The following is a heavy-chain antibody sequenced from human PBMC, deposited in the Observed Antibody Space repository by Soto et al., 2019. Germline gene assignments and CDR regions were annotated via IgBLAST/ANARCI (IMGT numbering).Heavy chain of an antibody. V-gene: IGHV3-23*01. Sequence: EVQLLESGGGLVQPGGSLRLSCAASGFTFSNYAMSWVRQAPGKGLEWVSSVNNGGSSTYYADSVKGRFTISRDNSKNTPSLQRNGLRAEDTAVYYCARYCSGGSLCYMGVWGKGTTVTVSS. D-gene: IGHD2-15*01. J-gene: IGHJ6*03. CDR2: VNNGGSST. CDR1: GFTFSNYA. CDR3: ARYCSGGSLCYMGV.